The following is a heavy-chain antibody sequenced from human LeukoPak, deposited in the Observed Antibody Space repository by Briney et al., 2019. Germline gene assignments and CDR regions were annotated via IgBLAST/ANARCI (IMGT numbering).Heavy chain of an antibody. V-gene: IGHV3-7*01. CDR2: IKEDGREK. CDR1: GFTFSRYW. Sequence: PGGSLRLSCAASGFTFSRYWMTWVRQAPGKGVGWVVDIKEDGREKYYVDSVKGRFTISRDNAKNSLYLQINSLRVDDTAVYYCARYYYNDIGYCEDAFDVWGQGTMVTVSS. D-gene: IGHD3-22*01. J-gene: IGHJ3*01. CDR3: ARYYYNDIGYCEDAFDV.